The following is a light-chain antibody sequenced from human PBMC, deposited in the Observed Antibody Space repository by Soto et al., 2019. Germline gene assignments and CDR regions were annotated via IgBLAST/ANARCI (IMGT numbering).Light chain of an antibody. CDR3: SSYTSGSTYV. V-gene: IGLV2-14*01. J-gene: IGLJ1*01. Sequence: QSVLAQPASVSGSPGQSITISCTGTSSDVGRYNYVSWYQQHPGKAPKLMIYEVSNRPSGVSNRFSGSKFGNTASLTISGLQAEDEADYYCSSYTSGSTYVFGTGTKVTVL. CDR1: SSDVGRYNY. CDR2: EVS.